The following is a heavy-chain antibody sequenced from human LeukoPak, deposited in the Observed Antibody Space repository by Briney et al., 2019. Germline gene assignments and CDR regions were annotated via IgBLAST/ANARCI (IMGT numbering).Heavy chain of an antibody. CDR3: ATAYCGSITCLDVFNV. D-gene: IGHD2-21*01. CDR2: KYYSGSA. Sequence: PSQTLSLTCNVSGFSFSDGRYYWTWIRQHPGKGLEWIGYKYYSGSAKYNPSLKSRLTISIDTSGNQFSLHLSSVTAADTATYYCATAYCGSITCLDVFNVWGQGTRVTVSS. V-gene: IGHV4-31*03. J-gene: IGHJ3*01. CDR1: GFSFSDGRYY.